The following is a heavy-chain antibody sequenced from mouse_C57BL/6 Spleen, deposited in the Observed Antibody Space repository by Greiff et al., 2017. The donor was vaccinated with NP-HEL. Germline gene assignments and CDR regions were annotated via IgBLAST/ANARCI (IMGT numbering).Heavy chain of an antibody. Sequence: QVQLKESGAELVKPGASVKISCKASGYAFSSYWMNWVKQRPGKGLEWIGQIYPGAGDTNYNGKFKGKATLTADKSSSTAYMQLSSLTSEDSAVYFCGYGSSHYFDYWGQGTTLTVSS. D-gene: IGHD1-1*01. CDR1: GYAFSSYW. CDR3: GYGSSHYFDY. J-gene: IGHJ2*01. V-gene: IGHV1-80*01. CDR2: IYPGAGDT.